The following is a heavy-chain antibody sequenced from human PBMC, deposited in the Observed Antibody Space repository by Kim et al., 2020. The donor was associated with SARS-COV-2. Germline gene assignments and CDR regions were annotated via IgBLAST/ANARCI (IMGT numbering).Heavy chain of an antibody. Sequence: SETLSLTCAVYGGSFSGYYWSWIRQPPGKGLEWIGEINHSGSTNYNPSLKSRVTISVDTSKNQFSLKLSSVTAADTAVYYCARVGIQLWFVSSCFDYWG. CDR1: GGSFSGYY. D-gene: IGHD5-18*01. J-gene: IGHJ4*03. V-gene: IGHV4-34*01. CDR3: ARVGIQLWFVSSCFDY. CDR2: INHSGST.